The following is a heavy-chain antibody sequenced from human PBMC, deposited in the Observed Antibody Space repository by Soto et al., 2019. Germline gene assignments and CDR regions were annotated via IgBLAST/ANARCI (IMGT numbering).Heavy chain of an antibody. V-gene: IGHV3-11*05. D-gene: IGHD6-13*01. CDR2: ISSSSSYT. CDR3: ARDLAAAGTHWFDP. CDR1: GFTFSDYY. J-gene: IGHJ5*02. Sequence: QVPLVESGGGLVKPGGSLRLSCAASGFTFSDYYMSWIRQAPGKGLEWVSYISSSSSYTNYADSVKGRFTISRDNAKNSLYLQMNSLRAEDTAVYYCARDLAAAGTHWFDPWGQGTLVTVSS.